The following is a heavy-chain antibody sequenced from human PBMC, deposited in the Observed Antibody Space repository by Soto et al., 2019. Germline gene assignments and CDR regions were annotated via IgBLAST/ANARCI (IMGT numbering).Heavy chain of an antibody. Sequence: SETLSLTCAVYGGSFSGYYWSWIRQPPGKGLEWIGEINHSGSTNYNPSLKSRVTISVDTSKNQFSLKLSSVTAADTAVYYCARRRGQLLLRRYYFDYWGQGTLVTVSS. V-gene: IGHV4-34*01. CDR3: ARRRGQLLLRRYYFDY. CDR1: GGSFSGYY. CDR2: INHSGST. D-gene: IGHD2-2*01. J-gene: IGHJ4*02.